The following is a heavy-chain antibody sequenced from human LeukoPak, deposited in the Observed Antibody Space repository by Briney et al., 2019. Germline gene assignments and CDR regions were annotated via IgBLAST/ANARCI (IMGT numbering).Heavy chain of an antibody. V-gene: IGHV4-59*01. CDR1: GGSISSYY. J-gene: IGHJ4*02. Sequence: SETLSLTCTVSGGSISSYYWSWIRQPPGKGLEWIGYIYYSGSTNYNPSLKSRVTISVDTSKNQFSLKLSSVTAADTAVYYCARDGGRESYFDYWGQGTLVTVSS. CDR3: ARDGGRESYFDY. CDR2: IYYSGST. D-gene: IGHD3-16*01.